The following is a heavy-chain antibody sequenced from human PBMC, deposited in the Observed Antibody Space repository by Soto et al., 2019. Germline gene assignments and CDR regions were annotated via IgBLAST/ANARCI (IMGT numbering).Heavy chain of an antibody. V-gene: IGHV4-34*01. CDR3: ARGGRRYSSSRGWFDP. CDR2: INHSGST. D-gene: IGHD6-6*01. CDR1: CGSFSGYY. Sequence: PSETLSLTCAFYCGSFSGYYWSWIRQPPGKGLEWIGEINHSGSTNYNPSLKSRVTISVDTSKNQFSLKLSSVTAADTAVYYCARGGRRYSSSRGWFDPWGQGTLVTVSS. J-gene: IGHJ5*02.